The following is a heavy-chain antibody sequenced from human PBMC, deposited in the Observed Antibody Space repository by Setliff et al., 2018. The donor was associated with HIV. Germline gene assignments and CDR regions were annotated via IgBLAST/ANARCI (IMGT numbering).Heavy chain of an antibody. J-gene: IGHJ4*02. D-gene: IGHD6-19*01. CDR1: GGSFSGYY. CDR3: ARQGAVTGHSFDY. V-gene: IGHV4-34*01. Sequence: SETLSLTCAVYGGSFSGYYWTWIRQPPGKGLEWIGEITHSGSTNYNPSLETRVTISVDTSKNQFSLRLSSVTAADTAVYYCARQGAVTGHSFDYWGQGALVTVSS. CDR2: ITHSGST.